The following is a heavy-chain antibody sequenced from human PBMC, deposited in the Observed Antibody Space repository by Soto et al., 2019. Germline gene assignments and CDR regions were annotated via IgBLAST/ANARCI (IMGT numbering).Heavy chain of an antibody. V-gene: IGHV1-2*04. D-gene: IGHD2-8*01. J-gene: IGHJ6*02. CDR3: ARGDSTDCSNGVCSFFYNHDMDV. Sequence: ASVNVSCKSSGYSFTDYHIHWVRQGPGQGLECLGRINPKSGGTSTAQKFQGWVTMTTDTSISTASMELTRLTSDDTAIYYCARGDSTDCSNGVCSFFYNHDMDVWGQGATVTVSS. CDR1: GYSFTDYH. CDR2: INPKSGGT.